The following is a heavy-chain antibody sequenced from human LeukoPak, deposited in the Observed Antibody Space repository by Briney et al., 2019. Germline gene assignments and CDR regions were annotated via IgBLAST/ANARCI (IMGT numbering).Heavy chain of an antibody. CDR2: IYTSGST. CDR1: GGSISSGGYY. D-gene: IGHD2-2*01. CDR3: AREWDIVVVPKTNWFDP. J-gene: IGHJ5*02. Sequence: PSQTLSLTCTVSGGSISSGGYYWSWIRQPAGKGLEWIGRIYTSGSTNYNPSLKSRVTISVDTSKNQFSLKLSSVTAADTAVYYCAREWDIVVVPKTNWFDPWGQGTLVTVSS. V-gene: IGHV4-61*02.